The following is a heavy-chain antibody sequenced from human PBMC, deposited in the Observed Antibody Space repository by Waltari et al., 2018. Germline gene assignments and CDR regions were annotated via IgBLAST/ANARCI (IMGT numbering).Heavy chain of an antibody. V-gene: IGHV2-5*01. D-gene: IGHD3-3*01. Sequence: QITLKESGPTLVKPTQTLTLTCTFSGFSLSTSGVGVGWIRQPPGKALEWLALIYWNDDKRYSPALKSRLTITKDTSKNQVVLTMTNRDPVDTATYYCARNTIFGVVSTNWFDPWGQGTLVTVSS. CDR1: GFSLSTSGVG. CDR3: ARNTIFGVVSTNWFDP. CDR2: IYWNDDK. J-gene: IGHJ5*02.